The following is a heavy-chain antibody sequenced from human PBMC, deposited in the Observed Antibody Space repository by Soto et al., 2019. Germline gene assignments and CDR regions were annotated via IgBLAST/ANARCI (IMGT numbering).Heavy chain of an antibody. CDR3: ARISSSSCTDY. CDR1: GFTFNTYA. J-gene: IGHJ4*02. CDR2: ISAGGAGT. Sequence: VGSLRLSCAASGFTFNTYAMNWVRQAPGKGLEWVSAISAGGAGTYYADSVKGRFTISRDNSKNTLSLQMNSLRAEDTAIFYCARISSSSCTDYWGQGTLVTVSS. D-gene: IGHD6-13*01. V-gene: IGHV3-23*01.